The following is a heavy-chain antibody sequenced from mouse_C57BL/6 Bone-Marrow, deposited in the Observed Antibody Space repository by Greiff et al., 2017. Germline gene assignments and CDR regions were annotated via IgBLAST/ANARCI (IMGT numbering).Heavy chain of an antibody. V-gene: IGHV1-80*01. CDR3: ARSDYGYEDYYAMDY. D-gene: IGHD2-2*01. J-gene: IGHJ4*01. CDR2: IYPGDGDT. CDR1: GYAFSSYW. Sequence: VQLQQSGAELVKPGASVKISCKASGYAFSSYWMNWVKQRPGTGLEWIGQIYPGDGDTNYNGKFKGKATLTADKSSSTAYMQLSSLTSEDSAVYFCARSDYGYEDYYAMDYWGQGTSVTVSS.